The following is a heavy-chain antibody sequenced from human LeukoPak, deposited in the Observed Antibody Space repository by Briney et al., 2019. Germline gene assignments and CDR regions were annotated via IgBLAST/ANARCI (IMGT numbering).Heavy chain of an antibody. CDR2: ISTSNGNT. CDR3: ATEFNYYGSGSYS. D-gene: IGHD3-10*01. Sequence: PGGSLRLSCAASGFTFSSYSMSWVRQAPGKGLEWLSYISTSNGNTYYADSVKGRFTISRDNAKNSLYLQMNSLRTEDTAVYYCATEFNYYGSGSYSWGQGTLVTVSS. V-gene: IGHV3-21*05. J-gene: IGHJ5*02. CDR1: GFTFSSYS.